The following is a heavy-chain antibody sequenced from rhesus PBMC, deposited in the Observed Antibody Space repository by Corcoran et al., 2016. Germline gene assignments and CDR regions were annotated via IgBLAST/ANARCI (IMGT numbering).Heavy chain of an antibody. Sequence: EVQLVESGGGLVQPGGSLRLSCAASGFTFSDYYMYWVRQAPGKGLGWVGFIRSKAYGGTAEYAASVKGRFTISRDDSKSIAYLQMSSLKTEDTAVYYCTTGVITYFDYWGQGVLVTVSS. J-gene: IGHJ4*01. V-gene: IGHV3-184*01. CDR1: GFTFSDYY. CDR2: IRSKAYGGTA. CDR3: TTGVITYFDY. D-gene: IGHD3-34*01.